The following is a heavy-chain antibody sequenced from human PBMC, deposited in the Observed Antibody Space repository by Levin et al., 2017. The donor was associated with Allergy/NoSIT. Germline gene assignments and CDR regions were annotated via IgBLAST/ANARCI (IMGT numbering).Heavy chain of an antibody. D-gene: IGHD6-13*01. Sequence: PGGSLRLSCAASGFTFSNYGMHWVRQAPGKGLEWVAVISYDGSNKYYADSVKGRFTISRDNSKNTLYLQMNSLRAEDTAVYYCAKGRQQLVGDDAFDSWGQGTMVTVSS. J-gene: IGHJ3*02. CDR1: GFTFSNYG. CDR2: ISYDGSNK. V-gene: IGHV3-30*18. CDR3: AKGRQQLVGDDAFDS.